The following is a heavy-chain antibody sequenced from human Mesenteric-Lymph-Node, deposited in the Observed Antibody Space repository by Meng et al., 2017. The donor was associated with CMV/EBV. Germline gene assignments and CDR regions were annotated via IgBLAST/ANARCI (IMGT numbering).Heavy chain of an antibody. J-gene: IGHJ6*02. CDR2: MSFDGINK. Sequence: GGSLRLSCAASGFSFSNYAMHWVRQAPGKGLEWLAIMSFDGINKYYADSVKGRFTISRDNSKNTLYLQMNSLRVEDTAVYYCARDIYEVVVAGLDVWGQGTTVTVSS. D-gene: IGHD2-15*01. V-gene: IGHV3-30*04. CDR1: GFSFSNYA. CDR3: ARDIYEVVVAGLDV.